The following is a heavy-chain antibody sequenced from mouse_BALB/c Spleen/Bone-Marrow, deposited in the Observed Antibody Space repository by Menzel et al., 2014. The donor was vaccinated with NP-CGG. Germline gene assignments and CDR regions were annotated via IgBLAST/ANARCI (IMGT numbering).Heavy chain of an antibody. CDR1: GFNIKDTY. CDR2: IDPANGNT. J-gene: IGHJ4*01. V-gene: IGHV14-3*02. D-gene: IGHD1-1*01. Sequence: VQLKQSGAELVKPGASVKLSCPASGFNIKDTYIHWVKQRPEQGLEWIGRIDPANGNTKYDPKFQGKATITADTSSNTAYLQLSSLTSEDTAVYYCARRLRSAMDYWGQGTSVTVSS. CDR3: ARRLRSAMDY.